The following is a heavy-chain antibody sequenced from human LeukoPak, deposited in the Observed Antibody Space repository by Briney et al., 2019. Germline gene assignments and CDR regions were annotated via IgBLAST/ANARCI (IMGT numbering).Heavy chain of an antibody. CDR3: ARGGPIWPTRSGSSGYVNWFDP. J-gene: IGHJ5*02. CDR2: IYYSGNT. V-gene: IGHV4-59*12. Sequence: SETLSLTCTVSGGSISSYYWSWIRQPPGKGLEWIGNIYYSGNTNYNPSLKSRVTISVDMSKNQFSLKVSSVTAADTAVYYCARGGPIWPTRSGSSGYVNWFDPWGQGTLVTVSS. CDR1: GGSISSYY. D-gene: IGHD3-22*01.